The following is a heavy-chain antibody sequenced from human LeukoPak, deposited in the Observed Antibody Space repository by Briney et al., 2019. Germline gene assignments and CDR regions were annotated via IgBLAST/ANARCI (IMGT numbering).Heavy chain of an antibody. Sequence: SVKVSCKASGGTFSSYTISWVRQAPGQGLELMGRIIPILGIANYAQKFQGRVTITADKSTSTAYMELSSLRSEDTAVYYCARGRVNLGYCSGGSCYGGAFDIWGQGTMVTVSS. CDR3: ARGRVNLGYCSGGSCYGGAFDI. CDR1: GGTFSSYT. D-gene: IGHD2-15*01. CDR2: IIPILGIA. V-gene: IGHV1-69*02. J-gene: IGHJ3*02.